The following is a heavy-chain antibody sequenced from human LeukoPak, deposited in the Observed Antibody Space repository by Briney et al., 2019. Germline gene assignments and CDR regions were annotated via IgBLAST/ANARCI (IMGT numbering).Heavy chain of an antibody. D-gene: IGHD3-10*01. CDR1: GGSCSGYY. J-gene: IGHJ6*03. CDR2: INHSGST. Sequence: SETLSLTCAGYGGSCSGYYWSWMRQAPGKGREWSGEINHSGSTNYNPSLESRVTISVDTSKNQFSLKLSSVTAADTAVYYCARLVTMVRGVILTLRRSSYTDVWGTGTPVTISS. V-gene: IGHV4-34*01. CDR3: ARLVTMVRGVILTLRRSSYTDV.